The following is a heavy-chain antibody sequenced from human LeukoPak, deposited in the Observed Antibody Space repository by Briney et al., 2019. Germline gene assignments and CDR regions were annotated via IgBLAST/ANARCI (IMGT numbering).Heavy chain of an antibody. D-gene: IGHD3-9*01. J-gene: IGHJ3*02. Sequence: ASVKVSCKTSGYTFVNYAITWVRQAPGQGLEWMGWIAAYNGKTNYAQKLQDRVTMTTDTSTSTAYMELRTLRSDDTAVYFCARVKFDILSGYYIPHIFVIWGQGTMVTVPS. CDR1: GYTFVNYA. V-gene: IGHV1-18*01. CDR2: IAAYNGKT. CDR3: ARVKFDILSGYYIPHIFVI.